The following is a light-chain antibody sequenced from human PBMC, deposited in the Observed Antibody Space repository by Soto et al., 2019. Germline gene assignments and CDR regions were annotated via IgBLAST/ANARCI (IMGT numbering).Light chain of an antibody. Sequence: DIPMTQSPSTLSASVGDRVTITCRASQSISNWLAWYQQKPGKAPNLLIYDASSLQSGVPSRFSGSGSGTEFTLTISSLQPDDFATYYCQQYNSYSPETFGQGTRLEIK. CDR2: DAS. CDR1: QSISNW. V-gene: IGKV1-5*01. CDR3: QQYNSYSPET. J-gene: IGKJ2*01.